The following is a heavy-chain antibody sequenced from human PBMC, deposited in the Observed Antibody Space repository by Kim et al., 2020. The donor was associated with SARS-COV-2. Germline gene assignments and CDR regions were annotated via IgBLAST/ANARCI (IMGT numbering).Heavy chain of an antibody. CDR3: ARVHPNGGSDVWSGYYCYFDD. CDR2: IIPIFGTA. CDR1: GGTFSSYA. D-gene: IGHD3-3*01. J-gene: IGHJ4*02. V-gene: IGHV1-69*13. Sequence: SVKVSCKASGGTFSSYAISWVRQAPGQGLEWMGGIIPIFGTANYAQKFQGRVTITADESTSTAYMELSSLRSEDTAVYYCARVHPNGGSDVWSGYYCYFDDWGQGTLVTVSS.